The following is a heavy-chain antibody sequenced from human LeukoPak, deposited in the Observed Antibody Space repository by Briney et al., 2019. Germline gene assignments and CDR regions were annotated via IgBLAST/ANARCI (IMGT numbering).Heavy chain of an antibody. CDR3: ARRLTGEGYYYYYMDV. V-gene: IGHV1-69*13. CDR2: IIPIFGTA. Sequence: ASVKVSCKASGGTFSSYAISWVRQAPGQGLEWMGGIIPIFGTANYAQKFQGRVTITADGSTSRAYMELSSLRSEDTAVYYCARRLTGEGYYYYYMDVWGKGTTVTVSS. CDR1: GGTFSSYA. D-gene: IGHD3-10*01. J-gene: IGHJ6*03.